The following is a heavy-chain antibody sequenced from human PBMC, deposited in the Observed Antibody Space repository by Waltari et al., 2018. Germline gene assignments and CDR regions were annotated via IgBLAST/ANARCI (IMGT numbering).Heavy chain of an antibody. CDR2: IDYNGNT. J-gene: IGHJ4*02. V-gene: IGHV4-59*01. CDR1: GGSMAHYF. Sequence: QVQLQESGPGLMQPSETLSLTCTVPGGSMAHYFGHWIRQPPGKGLEWIGYIDYNGNTDYNPSLQSRVTISVDTSRSQFSLNLRSVTAADTAVYFCAREIYGGNSRPFDYWGQGTLVTVSS. CDR3: AREIYGGNSRPFDY. D-gene: IGHD2-21*02.